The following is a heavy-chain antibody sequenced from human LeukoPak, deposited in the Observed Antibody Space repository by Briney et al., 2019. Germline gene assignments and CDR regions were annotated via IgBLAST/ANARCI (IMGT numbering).Heavy chain of an antibody. J-gene: IGHJ4*02. Sequence: LRLSCAASGFTFSSYAMHWVRQAPGKGLEWVALISYDGSINDYADSVKGRFTISRDNSKNTLYLQMNSLRADDTAMYYCARGSYSSSWKTFDYWGQGTLVTVSS. D-gene: IGHD6-13*01. V-gene: IGHV3-30*04. CDR1: GFTFSSYA. CDR3: ARGSYSSSWKTFDY. CDR2: ISYDGSIN.